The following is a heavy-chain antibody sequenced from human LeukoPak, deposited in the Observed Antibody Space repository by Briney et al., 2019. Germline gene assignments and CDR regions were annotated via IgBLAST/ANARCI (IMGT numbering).Heavy chain of an antibody. CDR2: FIPIFGTA. CDR3: ARESRVRSSWSGNWYFDL. V-gene: IGHV1-69*01. J-gene: IGHJ2*01. D-gene: IGHD6-13*01. CDR1: GGTFSSYA. Sequence: ASVTVSCKASGGTFSSYAISWVRQAPGHWLEWVGGFIPIFGTANYAQKFQGRVTITADESTSTAYMELSSLRSEDTAVYYCARESRVRSSWSGNWYFDLWGRGTLVTVSS.